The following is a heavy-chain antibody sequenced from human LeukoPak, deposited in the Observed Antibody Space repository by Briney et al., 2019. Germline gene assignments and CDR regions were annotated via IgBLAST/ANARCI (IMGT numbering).Heavy chain of an antibody. Sequence: GGALRLSCAASGFTFSSYWMSWVRPAPGKGREWVANIKQDGSEKYYVDSVKGRFTISRDNAKNSLYLQMNSLRAEDTAVYYCARDGWAPLNAFDIWGQGTMVTVSS. J-gene: IGHJ3*02. CDR1: GFTFSSYW. CDR3: ARDGWAPLNAFDI. CDR2: IKQDGSEK. V-gene: IGHV3-7*03. D-gene: IGHD1-26*01.